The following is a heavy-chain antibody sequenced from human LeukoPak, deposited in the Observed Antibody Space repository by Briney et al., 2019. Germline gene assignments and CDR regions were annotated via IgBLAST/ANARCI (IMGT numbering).Heavy chain of an antibody. CDR2: ISGSGGST. CDR1: GFTFSSYA. Sequence: PGGSLRLSCAASGFTFSSYAMSWVRPAPGKGREWVSAISGSGGSTYYADSVKGRFTISRDNSKNTLYLQMNSLRAEDTAVYYCARSSTSCYRCFDYWGQGTLVTVSS. CDR3: ARSSTSCYRCFDY. D-gene: IGHD2-2*01. V-gene: IGHV3-23*01. J-gene: IGHJ4*02.